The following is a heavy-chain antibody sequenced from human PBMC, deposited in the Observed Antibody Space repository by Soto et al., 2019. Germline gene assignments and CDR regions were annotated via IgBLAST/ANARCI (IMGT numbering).Heavy chain of an antibody. V-gene: IGHV3-23*01. CDR1: GFTFSRYA. D-gene: IGHD5-18*01. J-gene: IGHJ4*02. CDR2: IRGSGGST. CDR3: AKALRYGYGSLSDY. Sequence: EVQLLESGGGLVQPGGSLRLSCAASGFTFSRYAMSWVRQAPGKGLEWVSAIRGSGGSTYYADSVKGRFTISRDNSKNTLYLQMNSLRAEDTAVYYCAKALRYGYGSLSDYWGQGTLVTVYS.